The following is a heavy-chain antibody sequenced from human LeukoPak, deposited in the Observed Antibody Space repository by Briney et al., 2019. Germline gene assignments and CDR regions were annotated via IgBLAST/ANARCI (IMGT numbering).Heavy chain of an antibody. CDR2: INPSGGST. V-gene: IGHV1-46*01. CDR1: GYTFTSYY. J-gene: IGHJ3*02. Sequence: ASVKVSCKASGYTFTSYYMHWVRQAPGQGLEWMGIINPSGGSTSYAQKFQGRVTMTRDTSTSTVYMELSSLRSEDTAVYYCARDISIAAAGRVSPDAFDIWGQGTMVTVSS. D-gene: IGHD6-13*01. CDR3: ARDISIAAAGRVSPDAFDI.